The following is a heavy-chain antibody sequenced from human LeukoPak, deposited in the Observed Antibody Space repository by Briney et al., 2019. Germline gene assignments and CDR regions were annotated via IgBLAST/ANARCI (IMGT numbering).Heavy chain of an antibody. V-gene: IGHV3-23*01. Sequence: GGSLRLSCAASGFTFSTYAMSWVRQAPGKGLEWVSAISGSGGSTYYADSVKGRFTISTDNSKNTLYLQMNSLRAEGTAVYHCAKLGGSGSYVWGQGTLVTVSS. D-gene: IGHD3-10*01. CDR2: ISGSGGST. CDR1: GFTFSTYA. J-gene: IGHJ4*02. CDR3: AKLGGSGSYV.